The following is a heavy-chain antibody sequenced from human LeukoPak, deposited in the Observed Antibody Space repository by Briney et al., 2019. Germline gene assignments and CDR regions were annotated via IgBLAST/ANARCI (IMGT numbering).Heavy chain of an antibody. D-gene: IGHD1-1*01. Sequence: GGSLRLSCAASGFTVSSNYMTCVRQPPGKGLEWVSVIYSGGTTSYADSVKGRFTISRDNSKNTVYLQMNSLRAEDTAVYYCARGVERPREAAAFDFWGQGTMVTVSS. CDR1: GFTVSSNY. CDR3: ARGVERPREAAAFDF. CDR2: IYSGGTT. V-gene: IGHV3-53*01. J-gene: IGHJ3*01.